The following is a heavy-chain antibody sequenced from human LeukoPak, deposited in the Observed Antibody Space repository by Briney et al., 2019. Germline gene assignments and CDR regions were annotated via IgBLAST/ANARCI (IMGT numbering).Heavy chain of an antibody. Sequence: GWSVRLSCAASGFIFTDYYMSWVRQAPGKGLEGVSFIDSGSTSTKYADCVKGRFSISRDNAKNTLYLHMNSLRAEDTSVYYCARGRLSSGWYDDWGQGTLVTVSS. CDR2: IDSGSTST. V-gene: IGHV3-11*06. CDR3: ARGRLSSGWYDD. CDR1: GFIFTDYY. D-gene: IGHD6-19*01. J-gene: IGHJ4*02.